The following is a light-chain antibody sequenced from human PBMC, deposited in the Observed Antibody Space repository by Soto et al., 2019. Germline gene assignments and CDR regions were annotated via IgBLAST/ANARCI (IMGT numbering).Light chain of an antibody. V-gene: IGKV1-39*01. J-gene: IGKJ3*01. CDR3: QQSFCTPPFT. Sequence: DIQMTQSPSSLSASVGDRVTITCRASQSVSTYLNWYQQKPGKAPKLLIYTASSLQSGVPSRFSGSGSGTDFTLTINSLQPEDFATYYCQQSFCTPPFTFGPGTKVDIK. CDR2: TAS. CDR1: QSVSTY.